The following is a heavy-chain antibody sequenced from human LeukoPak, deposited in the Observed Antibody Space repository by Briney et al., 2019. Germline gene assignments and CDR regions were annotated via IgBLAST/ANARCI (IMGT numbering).Heavy chain of an antibody. Sequence: GGSLRLSCAASGLTFSSYAMTWVRQAPGKGLEWVSTITESGDNTHYTESVKGRFTFSRDNSRNTMYLQMNSLRAEDTAVYYCARDLDSSGWGTRGYFDYWGQGTLVTVSS. CDR2: ITESGDNT. CDR1: GLTFSSYA. CDR3: ARDLDSSGWGTRGYFDY. D-gene: IGHD6-19*01. J-gene: IGHJ4*02. V-gene: IGHV3-23*01.